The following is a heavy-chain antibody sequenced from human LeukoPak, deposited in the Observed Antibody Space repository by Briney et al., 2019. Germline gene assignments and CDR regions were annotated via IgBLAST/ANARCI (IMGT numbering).Heavy chain of an antibody. CDR1: GGTFSSYA. J-gene: IGHJ6*03. V-gene: IGHV1-69*01. CDR2: IIPIFGTA. D-gene: IGHD4-17*01. CDR3: ASRLRADYYYMDV. Sequence: GSSVRVSCKASGGTFSSYAISWVRQAPGQGLEWMGGIIPIFGTANYAQKLQGRVTITADESTSTAYMELSSLRSEDTAVYYCASRLRADYYYMDVWGKGTTVTVSS.